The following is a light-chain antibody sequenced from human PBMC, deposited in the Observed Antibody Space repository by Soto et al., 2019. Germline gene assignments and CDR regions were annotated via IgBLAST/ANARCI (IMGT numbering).Light chain of an antibody. Sequence: EIVMTQSPATLSVSPGERATLSCRASQSISSNLVWYQQRPGQAPRLLIYGASTRATGIPARFRGSGSGTEFTLTISSLQSEDFAVYYCQQYNTWRSITFGQGTRLEIK. V-gene: IGKV3-15*01. CDR1: QSISSN. CDR3: QQYNTWRSIT. CDR2: GAS. J-gene: IGKJ5*01.